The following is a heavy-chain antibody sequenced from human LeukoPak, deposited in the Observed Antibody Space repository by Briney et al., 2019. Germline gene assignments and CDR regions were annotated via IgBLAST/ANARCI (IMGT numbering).Heavy chain of an antibody. CDR3: AREGGQTTMVRGRGFDY. CDR2: IYYSGST. CDR1: GGSISSGGYY. V-gene: IGHV4-31*03. Sequence: SQTLSLTCTVSGGSISSGGYYWSWIRQHPGKGLEWTGYIYYSGSTYYNPSLKSRVTISVDTSKNQFSLKLSSVTAADTAVYYCAREGGQTTMVRGRGFDYWGQGTLVTISS. J-gene: IGHJ4*02. D-gene: IGHD3-10*01.